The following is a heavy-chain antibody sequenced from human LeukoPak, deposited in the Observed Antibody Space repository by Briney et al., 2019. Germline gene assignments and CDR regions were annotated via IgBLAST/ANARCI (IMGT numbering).Heavy chain of an antibody. CDR3: AKESSDWSWD. CDR1: GFTFNNYG. Sequence: GGSLRLSCAASGFTFNNYGMHWVRQAPGKGLEWVALISYDGSNKYYADSVKGRFTISRDNSKNTLFLQMNSLRAEDTAVYFCAKESSDWSWDWGQGALVTVSP. D-gene: IGHD6-13*01. J-gene: IGHJ4*02. V-gene: IGHV3-30*18. CDR2: ISYDGSNK.